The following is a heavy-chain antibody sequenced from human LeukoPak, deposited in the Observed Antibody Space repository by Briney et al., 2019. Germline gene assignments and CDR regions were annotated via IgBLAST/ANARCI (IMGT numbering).Heavy chain of an antibody. Sequence: SETLSLTCTVSGGSISSYYWGWIRQPPGKGLEWIGSISHSGSTNYNPSLKSRVTISVDTSKNQFSLKLNAVTAADTAMYYCARQRMVVTPEFFDYWGQGTLVIVSS. CDR3: ARQRMVVTPEFFDY. D-gene: IGHD4-23*01. CDR1: GGSISSYY. V-gene: IGHV4-39*01. J-gene: IGHJ4*02. CDR2: ISHSGST.